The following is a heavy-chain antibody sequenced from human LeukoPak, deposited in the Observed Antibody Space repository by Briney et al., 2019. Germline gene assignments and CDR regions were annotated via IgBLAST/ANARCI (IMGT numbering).Heavy chain of an antibody. D-gene: IGHD6-25*01. Sequence: PSETLSLTCTVSGXSISSSSDYWGWIRQPPGKGLEWIGSIVYTGRTYYNPSLKSRVTISVDTSKNQFSLKLSSVTAADTAVYYCARGRGNYYYYGMDVWGQGTTVTVSS. CDR1: GXSISSSSDY. CDR3: ARGRGNYYYYGMDV. CDR2: IVYTGRT. V-gene: IGHV4-39*01. J-gene: IGHJ6*02.